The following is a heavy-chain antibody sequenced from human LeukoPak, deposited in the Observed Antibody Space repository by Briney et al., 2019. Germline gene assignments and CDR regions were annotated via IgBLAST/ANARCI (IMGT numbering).Heavy chain of an antibody. CDR2: ISSSGSTI. CDR1: GFTFSSYE. J-gene: IGHJ6*02. D-gene: IGHD2-15*01. CDR3: ASNLLGSPDYYYYGMDV. V-gene: IGHV3-48*03. Sequence: PGGSLRLSCAASGFTFSSYEMNWVRQAPGKGLEWVSYISSSGSTIYYADSVKGRFTISRDNAKNSLYLQMNSLRAEGTAVYYCASNLLGSPDYYYYGMDVWGQGTTVTVSS.